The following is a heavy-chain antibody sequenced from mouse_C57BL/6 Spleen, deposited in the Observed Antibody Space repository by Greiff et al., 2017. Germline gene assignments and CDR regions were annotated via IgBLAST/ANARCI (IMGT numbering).Heavy chain of an antibody. CDR3: TTVGGCDGRDYYAMDY. J-gene: IGHJ4*01. Sequence: VQLQQSGAELVRPGASVKLSCTASGFNFKDDYMHWVKQRPEQGLEWIGWIDPENGDTEYAPKFQGKATITADTSSNTAYLQLSSLTSEDTAVYYCTTVGGCDGRDYYAMDYWGQGTSVTVSS. CDR1: GFNFKDDY. CDR2: IDPENGDT. V-gene: IGHV14-4*01. D-gene: IGHD2-2*01.